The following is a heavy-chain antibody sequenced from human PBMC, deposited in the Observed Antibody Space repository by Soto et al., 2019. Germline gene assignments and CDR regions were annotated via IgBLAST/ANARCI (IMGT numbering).Heavy chain of an antibody. CDR1: GFTFSSYA. D-gene: IGHD3-3*02. Sequence: GGSLRLSCAASGFTFSSYAMSWVRQAPGKGLKRVSTISGSGGTTYYADSVKGRFTISRDNSKNTLYLQMNSLRAEDTAVYYCAISRGSYPDYWGQGTLVTVSS. V-gene: IGHV3-23*01. CDR3: AISRGSYPDY. J-gene: IGHJ4*02. CDR2: ISGSGGTT.